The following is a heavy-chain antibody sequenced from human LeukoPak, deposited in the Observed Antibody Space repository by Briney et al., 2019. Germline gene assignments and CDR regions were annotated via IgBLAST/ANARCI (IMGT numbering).Heavy chain of an antibody. J-gene: IGHJ4*02. D-gene: IGHD3-10*01. V-gene: IGHV4-61*05. CDR3: ARGLWFGDENPPYFDY. CDR1: SGSISTSNYY. CDR2: IFYSGST. Sequence: SETLSLTCTVSSGSISTSNYYWGWVRQPPGKALEWIGNIFYSGSTNYNPSLKSRVTISVDTSKNQFSLKLSSVTAADTAVYYCARGLWFGDENPPYFDYWGQGTLDSVLS.